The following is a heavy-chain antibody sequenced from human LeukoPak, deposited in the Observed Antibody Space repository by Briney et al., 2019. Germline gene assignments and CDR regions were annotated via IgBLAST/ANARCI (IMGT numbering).Heavy chain of an antibody. V-gene: IGHV1-18*01. D-gene: IGHD1-26*01. CDR1: GYTFTSYG. Sequence: ASVKVSCKAAGYTFTSYGISWVRQAPGQGLEWMGWISAYNGHTNYAQKFQGRVTMTTDPSTSTAYMELRSLTSYDPGVYEWVKLLRQRWELSENWFDPWGQGTLVTVSS. J-gene: IGHJ5*02. CDR3: VKLLRQRWELSENWFDP. CDR2: ISAYNGHT.